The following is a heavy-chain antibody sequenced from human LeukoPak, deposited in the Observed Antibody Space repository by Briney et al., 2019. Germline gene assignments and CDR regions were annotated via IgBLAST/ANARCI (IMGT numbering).Heavy chain of an antibody. J-gene: IGHJ4*02. CDR3: ARDSSSILFDY. CDR2: ITTNTGNP. Sequence: ASVKVSCKASGYTFTSYGISWVRQAPGQGLEWMGWITTNTGNPTYARGFTGRFVFSLDTSVSTAYLQISSLEAEDTAVYYCARDSSSILFDYWGQGTLVTVSS. V-gene: IGHV7-4-1*02. CDR1: GYTFTSYG. D-gene: IGHD2-2*01.